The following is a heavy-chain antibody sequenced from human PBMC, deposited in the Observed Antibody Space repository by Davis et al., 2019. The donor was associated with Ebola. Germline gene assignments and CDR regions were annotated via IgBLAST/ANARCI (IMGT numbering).Heavy chain of an antibody. CDR1: GFTFSSYA. V-gene: IGHV3-30-3*01. J-gene: IGHJ4*02. Sequence: PGGSLRLSCAASGFTFSSYAMHWVRQAPGKGLEWVAVISYDGSNKYYADSVKGRFTISRDNSKNTLYLQMNSLRAEDTAVYYCARESAALHFDYWGQGTLVTVSS. CDR2: ISYDGSNK. CDR3: ARESAALHFDY.